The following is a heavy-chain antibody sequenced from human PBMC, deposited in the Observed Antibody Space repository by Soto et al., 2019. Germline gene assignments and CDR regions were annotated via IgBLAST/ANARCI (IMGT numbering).Heavy chain of an antibody. D-gene: IGHD3-10*01. CDR3: ARGLRSRALDP. CDR2: VHYSGVT. J-gene: IGHJ5*02. Sequence: QVQLQQWGAGLLKPSETLSLSCVVYGGSFSDYYWSWVRQPPGKGLEWIGEVHYSGVTNYSPSLKSRVTISVQTSKRQFSLRMSSVTAADTAVYYCARGLRSRALDPWGQGAQVTVSS. CDR1: GGSFSDYY. V-gene: IGHV4-34*01.